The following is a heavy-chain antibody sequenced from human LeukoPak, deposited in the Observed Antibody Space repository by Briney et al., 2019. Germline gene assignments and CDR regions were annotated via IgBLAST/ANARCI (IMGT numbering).Heavy chain of an antibody. Sequence: PGGSLRLSCAASGLTFSSSAMNWVRQVPGRGLEWVSAVSAAGTSAFYSDSVRGRFAISRDNSKKTLYLEMSSLRAEDTAVYYCARSGGRPSCYTCYYYMDVWGKGTTVTVSS. CDR3: ARSGGRPSCYTCYYYMDV. CDR1: GLTFSSSA. CDR2: VSAAGTSA. J-gene: IGHJ6*03. V-gene: IGHV3-23*01. D-gene: IGHD2-2*02.